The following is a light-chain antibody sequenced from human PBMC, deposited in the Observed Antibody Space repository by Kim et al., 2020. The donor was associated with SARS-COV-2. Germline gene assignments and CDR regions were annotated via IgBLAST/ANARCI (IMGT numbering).Light chain of an antibody. V-gene: IGLV2-14*01. CDR3: SLYSYSGTFYV. CDR1: DNY. J-gene: IGLJ1*01. CDR2: DVS. Sequence: QSALTQPASVSGSPGQSITISCTGADNYVSWYQQHPGQAPKLIIYDVSQRPSGISSRFSGSKSGNTASLTISGLQPEDEADYFCSLYSYSGTFYVFGMGTKVTVL.